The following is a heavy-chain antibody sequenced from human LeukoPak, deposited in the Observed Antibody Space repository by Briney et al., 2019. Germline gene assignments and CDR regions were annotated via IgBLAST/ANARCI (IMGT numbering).Heavy chain of an antibody. CDR3: ARGGLTGGFDY. V-gene: IGHV4-34*01. CDR2: INRSGST. J-gene: IGHJ4*02. Sequence: PSETLSLTCAVYGGSFSGYYWSWIRQPPGKGLEWIGEINRSGSTNYNPSLKSRVTISVDTSKNQFSLKLSSVTAADTAVYYCARGGLTGGFDYWGQGTLVTVSS. D-gene: IGHD1-14*01. CDR1: GGSFSGYY.